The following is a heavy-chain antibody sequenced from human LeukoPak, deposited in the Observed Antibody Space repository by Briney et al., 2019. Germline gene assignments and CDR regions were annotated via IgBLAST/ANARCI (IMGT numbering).Heavy chain of an antibody. CDR2: IKQDGSEK. CDR1: GFTFSSYW. Sequence: GGSLRLSCAASGFTFSSYWMSWVRQAPGKGLEWVANIKQDGSEKYYVDSVKGRFTISRDNAKNSLYLQMNSLRAEDTAVYYCARKGGATTYGYYYYYMDVRGKGTTVTISS. CDR3: ARKGGATTYGYYYYYMDV. D-gene: IGHD1-26*01. V-gene: IGHV3-7*01. J-gene: IGHJ6*03.